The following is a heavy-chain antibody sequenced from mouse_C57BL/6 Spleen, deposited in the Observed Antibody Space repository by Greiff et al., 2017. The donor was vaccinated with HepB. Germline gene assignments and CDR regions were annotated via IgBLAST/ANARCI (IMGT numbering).Heavy chain of an antibody. D-gene: IGHD2-1*01. CDR3: ARGGNYEDAMDY. Sequence: QVQLQQSGAELARPGASVKLSCKASGYTFTSYGISWVKQRTGQGLEWIGEIYPRSGNTYYNEKFKGKATLTADKSSSPAYMELRSLTSEDSAVYFCARGGNYEDAMDYWGQGTSVTVSS. V-gene: IGHV1-81*01. J-gene: IGHJ4*01. CDR1: GYTFTSYG. CDR2: IYPRSGNT.